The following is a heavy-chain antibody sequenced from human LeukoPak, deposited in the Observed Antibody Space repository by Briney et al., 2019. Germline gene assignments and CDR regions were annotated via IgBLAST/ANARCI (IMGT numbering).Heavy chain of an antibody. CDR3: ARFQRGSWAFDY. J-gene: IGHJ4*02. V-gene: IGHV4-4*07. CDR1: GGSISSYH. D-gene: IGHD6-13*01. CDR2: IYTSGST. Sequence: SETLSLTCTVSGGSISSYHWSWIRQPAGKGLEWIGRIYTSGSTNYNPSLKGRVTMSVDTSKNQFSLKLSSVTAADTAVYYCARFQRGSWAFDYWGQGTLVTVSS.